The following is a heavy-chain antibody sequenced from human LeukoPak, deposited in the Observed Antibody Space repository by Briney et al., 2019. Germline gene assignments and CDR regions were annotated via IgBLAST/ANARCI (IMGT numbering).Heavy chain of an antibody. CDR3: ARDGIEYGSGSYYTY. D-gene: IGHD3-10*01. CDR2: ISYDGSNT. V-gene: IGHV3-30*03. J-gene: IGHJ4*02. CDR1: GFTFSSYG. Sequence: PGGSLRLSCAASGFTFSSYGMHWVRQAPGKGLEWVAVISYDGSNTYYADSVKGRFTISRDTSMNTLYLQMNSLRPEDTAVYYCARDGIEYGSGSYYTYWGQGTLVTVSS.